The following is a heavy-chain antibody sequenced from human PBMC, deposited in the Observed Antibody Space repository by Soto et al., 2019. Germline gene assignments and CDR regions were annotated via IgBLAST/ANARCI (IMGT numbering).Heavy chain of an antibody. D-gene: IGHD6-19*01. CDR3: ARDSSGWYNFDY. J-gene: IGHJ4*02. Sequence: PGGSLRLSCAASGFTFSDYAMDWVRQAPGKGLEWVAVISRDGSNKYYAESVKGRFTISRDNSKNTLYLQMNSLKLEDTALYYCARDSSGWYNFDYWGQGTVVTVS. V-gene: IGHV3-30-3*01. CDR2: ISRDGSNK. CDR1: GFTFSDYA.